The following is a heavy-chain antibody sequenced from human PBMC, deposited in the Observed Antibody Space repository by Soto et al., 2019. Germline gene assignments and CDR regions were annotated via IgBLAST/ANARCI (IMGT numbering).Heavy chain of an antibody. Sequence: GGSLRLSCAASGFSFSDYYMGWIRHAPGKGLEWVSYISTSGSTIYYADSVRGRFTISWDDAKNSLYLQMSSLRADDTAVYYCASGYCSSASCYRYFQHWGQGTLVTVSS. D-gene: IGHD2-2*02. CDR1: GFSFSDYY. CDR3: ASGYCSSASCYRYFQH. V-gene: IGHV3-11*01. CDR2: ISTSGSTI. J-gene: IGHJ1*01.